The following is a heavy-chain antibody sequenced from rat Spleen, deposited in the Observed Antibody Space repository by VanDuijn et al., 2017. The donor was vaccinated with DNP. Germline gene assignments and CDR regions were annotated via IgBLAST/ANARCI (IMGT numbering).Heavy chain of an antibody. J-gene: IGHJ2*01. CDR1: GFTFSSYW. CDR3: AKIGYDNFDH. V-gene: IGHV5-58*01. Sequence: EVEIVETGGGLVQPGRSLKLSCVVSGFTFSSYWMYWIRQAPGKGLEWVSSINTDGSSSYYPDSVKGRFTISRDNAGNTVYLQMNSLRSEDTATYYCAKIGYDNFDHWGQGVMVTVSS. D-gene: IGHD1-5*01. CDR2: INTDGSSS.